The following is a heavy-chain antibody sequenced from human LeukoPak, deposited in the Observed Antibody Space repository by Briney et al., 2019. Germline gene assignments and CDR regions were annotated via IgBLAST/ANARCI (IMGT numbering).Heavy chain of an antibody. J-gene: IGHJ4*02. D-gene: IGHD4-17*01. V-gene: IGHV4-39*01. CDR3: ARLSGDPGYFDY. CDR2: IYYSGST. Sequence: SETLSLTCTVSGGSISSTSYYWGWLRQPPGKGLGWIGSIYYSGSTYYNPSLKSRVTISIDTSKNQFSLKLNSVTAADTAVYYCARLSGDPGYFDYWGQGTLVTVSS. CDR1: GGSISSTSYY.